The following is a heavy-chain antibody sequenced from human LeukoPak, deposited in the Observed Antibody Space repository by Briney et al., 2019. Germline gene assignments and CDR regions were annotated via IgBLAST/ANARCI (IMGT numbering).Heavy chain of an antibody. CDR1: GYTFTTYG. J-gene: IGHJ4*02. D-gene: IGHD3-22*01. CDR3: ARDLGDYDSSGYFDY. V-gene: IGHV7-4-1*01. Sequence: ASVKVSCKASGYTFTTYGMNWVRQAPGQGLEWMGWINTNTGNPTYVQGFTGRFVFSLDTSVSTAYLQIGSLKAEDTAVYYCARDLGDYDSSGYFDYWGQGTLVTVSS. CDR2: INTNTGNP.